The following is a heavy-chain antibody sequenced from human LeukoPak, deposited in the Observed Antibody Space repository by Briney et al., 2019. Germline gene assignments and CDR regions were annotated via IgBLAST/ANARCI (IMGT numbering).Heavy chain of an antibody. CDR3: AKGLREYCESTDCRGDGFDI. V-gene: IGHV3-23*01. CDR1: GFTFSLYG. Sequence: PGGSLRLSCAASGFTFSLYGMTWVRQAPGKGLECVSAISGGGASTYYADSVKGRFTISRDNSKNTLFLQMNSLRDEDTAVYYCAKGLREYCESTDCRGDGFDIWGQGTTVTVSS. J-gene: IGHJ3*02. D-gene: IGHD2/OR15-2a*01. CDR2: ISGGGAST.